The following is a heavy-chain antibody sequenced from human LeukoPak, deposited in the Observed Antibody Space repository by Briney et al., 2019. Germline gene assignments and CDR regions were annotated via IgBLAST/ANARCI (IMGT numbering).Heavy chain of an antibody. CDR1: GGPFSGYY. CDR3: ARAPPTCYDFWSGYYKCAFDI. CDR2: INHSGST. V-gene: IGHV4-34*01. D-gene: IGHD3-3*01. J-gene: IGHJ3*02. Sequence: SETLSLTCAVYGGPFSGYYWSWIRQPPGKGLEWIGEINHSGSTNYNPSLKSRVTISVDTSKNQFSLKLSSVTAADTAVYYCARAPPTCYDFWSGYYKCAFDIWGQGTMVTVSS.